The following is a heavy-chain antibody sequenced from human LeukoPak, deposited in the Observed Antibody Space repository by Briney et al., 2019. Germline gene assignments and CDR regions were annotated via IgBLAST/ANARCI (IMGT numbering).Heavy chain of an antibody. CDR2: ISGSDGTT. V-gene: IGHV3-23*01. D-gene: IGHD2-2*01. CDR1: GFTFSRYA. J-gene: IGHJ4*02. CDR3: AKHATEGGSSSTSSWDY. Sequence: GGSLRLSCAASGFTFSRYAMNWIRQAPGQGLGWVSAISGSDGTTYYADSVKGRFTISRDNSKNTLFLQMHSLRAEDTARYYCAKHATEGGSSSTSSWDYWGQGTLVTVSS.